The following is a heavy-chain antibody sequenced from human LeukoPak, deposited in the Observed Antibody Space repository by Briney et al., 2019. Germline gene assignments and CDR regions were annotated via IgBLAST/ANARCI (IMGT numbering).Heavy chain of an antibody. V-gene: IGHV3-11*04. Sequence: GGSLRLSCAASGFTFSDYYMSWIRQAPGKGLEWVSYISSSGSTIYYADSVKGRFTFSRDNAKNSLYLQMNSLRAEDTAVYYCARYKHWGTMMFDPWGQGTLVTVSS. D-gene: IGHD1-14*01. CDR3: ARYKHWGTMMFDP. J-gene: IGHJ5*02. CDR1: GFTFSDYY. CDR2: ISSSGSTI.